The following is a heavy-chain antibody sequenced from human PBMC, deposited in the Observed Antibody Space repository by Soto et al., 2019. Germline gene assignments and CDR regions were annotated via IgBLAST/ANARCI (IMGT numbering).Heavy chain of an antibody. D-gene: IGHD1-7*01. CDR3: AKDRITGTTPPDV. CDR2: IIPIFGTA. V-gene: IGHV1-69*13. CDR1: GATFSSYA. Sequence: SVKVSCKASGATFSSYAISWVRQAPGQGLEWMGGIIPIFGTANYAQKFQGRVTITADESTSTAYMELSSLRSEDTAVYYCAKDRITGTTPPDVWGQGTTVTVSS. J-gene: IGHJ6*02.